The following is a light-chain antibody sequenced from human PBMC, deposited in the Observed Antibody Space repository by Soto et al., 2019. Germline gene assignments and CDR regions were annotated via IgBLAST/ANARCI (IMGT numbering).Light chain of an antibody. J-gene: IGLJ1*01. V-gene: IGLV4-69*01. CDR1: SGHSNYA. CDR2: LNSDGSH. CDR3: QTWGTGDV. Sequence: QLVLTQSPSASASLGASVKLTCTLSSGHSNYAIAWHQQQPEKGPRYLMKLNSDGSHSKGDGIPDRFSGSSSGAERYLTISSLQSGDEADYYCQTWGTGDVFGTGTKLTVL.